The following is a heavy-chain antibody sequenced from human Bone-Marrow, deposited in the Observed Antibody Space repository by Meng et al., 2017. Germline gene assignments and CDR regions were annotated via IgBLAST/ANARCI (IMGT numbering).Heavy chain of an antibody. CDR2: INYSGSST. V-gene: IGHV4-39*01. CDR3: VVHRLGTMLDH. D-gene: IGHD1-7*01. J-gene: IGHJ5*02. Sequence: QVQLQESGPGLVKASETLSLTCTVSGDSIISNTHYWGWIRQAPEKGLEWIGSINYSGSSTDYNPSLKSRVTISVDTSKNQFSLRLSSVTAADTAVYYCVVHRLGTMLDHWGQGTLVTVSS. CDR1: GDSIISNTHY.